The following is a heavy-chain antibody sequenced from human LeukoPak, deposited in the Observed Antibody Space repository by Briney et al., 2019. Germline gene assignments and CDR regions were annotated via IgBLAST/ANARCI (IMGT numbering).Heavy chain of an antibody. D-gene: IGHD4/OR15-4a*01. Sequence: SETLSLTCTVSGGSISSSSYYWGWIRQPPGKGLEWIGSIYYSGSTYYNPSLKSRVTISVVTSKNQFSLKLSSVTAADTAVYYCARDLKTMRNWFDPWGQGTLVTVSS. CDR3: ARDLKTMRNWFDP. CDR1: GGSISSSSYY. V-gene: IGHV4-39*07. CDR2: IYYSGST. J-gene: IGHJ5*02.